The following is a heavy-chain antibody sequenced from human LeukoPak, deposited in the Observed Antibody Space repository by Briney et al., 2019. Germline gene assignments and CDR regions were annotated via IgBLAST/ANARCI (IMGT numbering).Heavy chain of an antibody. CDR2: IWNDGSNK. J-gene: IGHJ4*02. CDR1: GFTFSIYG. Sequence: GGSLRLSCAASGFTFSIYGMHWVRQAPGKGLEGVAVIWNDGSNKYSPDSLKGRFTISRDNSKNTLYLQMNSLRAEDTAVYSCARASGPFDYWGQGTLVTVSS. CDR3: ARASGPFDY. V-gene: IGHV3-33*01. D-gene: IGHD3-10*01.